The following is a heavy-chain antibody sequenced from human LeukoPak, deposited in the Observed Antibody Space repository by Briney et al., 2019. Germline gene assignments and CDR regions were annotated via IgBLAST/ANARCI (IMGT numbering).Heavy chain of an antibody. CDR3: SREYFGGSGNLFDY. CDR2: ISSCGRTI. CDR1: GFTFSSHE. Sequence: PGGSLRLSCAASGFTFSSHEMNWVRQAPGKGLEWVSYISSCGRTIYYADSVKGRFTISRDNAKNSLYLQMNSLSAADTDVYHFSREYFGGSGNLFDYGGQGTLVTVSS. J-gene: IGHJ4*02. V-gene: IGHV3-48*03. D-gene: IGHD3-10*01.